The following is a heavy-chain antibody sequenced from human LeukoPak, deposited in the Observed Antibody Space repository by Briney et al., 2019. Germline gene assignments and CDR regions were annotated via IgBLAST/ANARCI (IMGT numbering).Heavy chain of an antibody. V-gene: IGHV3-23*01. Sequence: GGSLRLSCAASGFTFSSYAMSWVRQAPGKGLEWVSAISGSGGSTYYADSVKGRFTTSRDNSKNTLYLQMNSLRAEDTAVYYCAKDRADSSGYWELFDYWGQGTLVTVSS. J-gene: IGHJ4*02. CDR1: GFTFSSYA. CDR3: AKDRADSSGYWELFDY. D-gene: IGHD3-22*01. CDR2: ISGSGGST.